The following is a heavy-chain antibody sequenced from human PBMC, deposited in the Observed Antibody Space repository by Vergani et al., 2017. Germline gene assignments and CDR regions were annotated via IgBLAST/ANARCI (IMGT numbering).Heavy chain of an antibody. CDR2: ISSSGSTI. V-gene: IGHV3-48*03. CDR1: GFTFSSYE. CDR3: AGESYDSSGVVLFDY. D-gene: IGHD3-22*01. J-gene: IGHJ4*02. Sequence: EVQLVESGGGLVQPGGSLRLSCAASGFTFSSYEMNWVRQAPGKGLEWVSYISSSGSTIYYEDSVKGRFTISRDNAKNSLYLQMNSLRADDTAVYYCAGESYDSSGVVLFDYWGQGTLVTVSS.